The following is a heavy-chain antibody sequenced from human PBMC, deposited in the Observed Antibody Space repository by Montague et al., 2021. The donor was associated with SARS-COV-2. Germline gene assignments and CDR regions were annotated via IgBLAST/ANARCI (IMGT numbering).Heavy chain of an antibody. CDR1: GGSISSYY. J-gene: IGHJ4*02. CDR3: ARVGAYGDYPTPPTFDY. CDR2: IYYSGST. Sequence: SETRSLTCTVSGGSISSYYWSWIRQPPGKGLEWIGYIYYSGSTNYNPSLKSRVTISVDTSKNQFSLKLSSVTAADTAVYYCARVGAYGDYPTPPTFDYWGQGTLVTVSS. V-gene: IGHV4-59*01. D-gene: IGHD4-17*01.